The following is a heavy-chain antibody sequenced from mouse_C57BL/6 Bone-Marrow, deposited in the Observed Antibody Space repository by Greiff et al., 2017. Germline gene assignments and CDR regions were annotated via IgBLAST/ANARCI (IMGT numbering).Heavy chain of an antibody. V-gene: IGHV1-22*01. CDR2: INPNNGGT. CDR1: GYTFTDYN. CDR3: ARSEAMDY. Sequence: VQLQQSGPDLVKPGASVKMSCKASGYTFTDYNMHWVKQSPGKSLEWIGYINPNNGGTSYNQKFKGKVTLTVNKSSSTAYMELRSLTSEDSAVYYCARSEAMDYWGQGTSVTVSS. J-gene: IGHJ4*01.